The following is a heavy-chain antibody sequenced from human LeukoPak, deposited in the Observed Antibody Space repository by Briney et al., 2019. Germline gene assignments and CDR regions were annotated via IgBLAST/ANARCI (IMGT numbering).Heavy chain of an antibody. CDR1: GGSISSYY. Sequence: SETLSLTCTVSGGSISSYYWSWIRQPPGKGLEWIGYISYSGSTNYNPSLKSRVTISVDTSKNQFSLKLSSVTAADTAVYYCARLTWDTTMVRYYFDFWGQGTLVTVSS. D-gene: IGHD5-18*01. V-gene: IGHV4-59*08. CDR3: ARLTWDTTMVRYYFDF. J-gene: IGHJ4*02. CDR2: ISYSGST.